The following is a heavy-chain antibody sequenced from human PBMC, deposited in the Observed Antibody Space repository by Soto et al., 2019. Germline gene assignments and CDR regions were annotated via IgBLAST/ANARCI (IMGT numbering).Heavy chain of an antibody. V-gene: IGHV3-74*01. CDR2: ISSDGSVA. CDR3: ASAVANTRNGLDI. CDR1: GFTFSNHW. D-gene: IGHD5-12*01. Sequence: GGSLRLSCAASGFTFSNHWIHWVRQAPGKGLVWVSRISSDGSVATYADSVKGRFTISRDNAKNTLYLQMNSLRAEDTAVYYWASAVANTRNGLDIWGQGTMVTVSS. J-gene: IGHJ3*02.